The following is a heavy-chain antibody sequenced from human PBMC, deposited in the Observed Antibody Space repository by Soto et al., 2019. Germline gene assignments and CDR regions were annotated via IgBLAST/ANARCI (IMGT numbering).Heavy chain of an antibody. CDR2: ISSSSSYI. V-gene: IGHV3-21*01. D-gene: IGHD3-10*01. J-gene: IGHJ4*02. CDR3: ARDRVVRGVIPDY. CDR1: GFTFSSYS. Sequence: EVQLVESGGGLVKPGGSLRLSCAASGFTFSSYSMNWVRQAPGKGLEWVSSISSSSSYIYYADSVKGRFTISRDNAKNSLYLQMNSLRAEGTAVYYCARDRVVRGVIPDYWGQGTLVTVSS.